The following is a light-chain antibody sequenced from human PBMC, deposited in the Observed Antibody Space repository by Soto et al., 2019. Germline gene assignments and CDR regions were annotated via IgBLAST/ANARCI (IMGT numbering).Light chain of an antibody. CDR2: IND. CDR1: SSNIGSYT. V-gene: IGLV1-44*01. Sequence: QSVLTQPPSASGTPGQRVTISCSGSSSNIGSYTVNWYQQLPGAAPKLLICINDKRPSGVPYRFSGSKSGPSASLAISGLQYEDEADYYCAAWDDSLNGVVFGGGTKLTVL. CDR3: AAWDDSLNGVV. J-gene: IGLJ2*01.